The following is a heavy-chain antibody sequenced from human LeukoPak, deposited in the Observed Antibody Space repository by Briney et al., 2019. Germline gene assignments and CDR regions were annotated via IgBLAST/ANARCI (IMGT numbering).Heavy chain of an antibody. Sequence: GGSLRLSCAASGFAVSSNYMSWVRQAPGKGLEWVSVIYSGGSTYYADSVKGRFTISRDNSKNTLYLQMNSLRAEDTAVYYCAKRIAAAGTGAFDIWGPGTMVTVSS. CDR1: GFAVSSNY. CDR2: IYSGGST. CDR3: AKRIAAAGTGAFDI. D-gene: IGHD6-13*01. J-gene: IGHJ3*02. V-gene: IGHV3-53*01.